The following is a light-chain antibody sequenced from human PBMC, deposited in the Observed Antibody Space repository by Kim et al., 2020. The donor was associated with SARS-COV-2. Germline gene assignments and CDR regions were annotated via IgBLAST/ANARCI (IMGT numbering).Light chain of an antibody. J-gene: IGLJ1*01. CDR3: QVWEGRPDTYV. V-gene: IGLV3-21*01. Sequence: SYELTQPPSVSVAPGEAAKIPCAGNNIGSKNVQWYQQKAGQAPVLVISHDSDRPSEIPDRFSGSNSGNTATRTISRVEAGEEADHYFQVWEGRPDTYVFG. CDR2: HDS. CDR1: NIGSKN.